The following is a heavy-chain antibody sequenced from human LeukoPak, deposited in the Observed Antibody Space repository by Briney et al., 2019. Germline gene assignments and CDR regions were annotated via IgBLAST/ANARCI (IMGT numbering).Heavy chain of an antibody. Sequence: GGSLRLPCAASGFTFSSYSMSWVRQAPGKGLDWVSSISTSSIYIYYADSVKGRFTISRDNAKNSLYLQMNSLRAEDTAVYYCARDALDIVVVPAEPHYYYYMDVWGKGTTVTVSS. CDR1: GFTFSSYS. V-gene: IGHV3-21*01. CDR3: ARDALDIVVVPAEPHYYYYMDV. D-gene: IGHD2-2*01. J-gene: IGHJ6*03. CDR2: ISTSSIYI.